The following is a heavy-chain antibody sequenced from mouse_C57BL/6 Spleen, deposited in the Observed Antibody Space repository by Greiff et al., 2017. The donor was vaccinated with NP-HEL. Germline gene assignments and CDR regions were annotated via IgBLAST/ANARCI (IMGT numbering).Heavy chain of an antibody. V-gene: IGHV5-4*01. CDR2: ISDGGSYT. CDR3: ARDPPIYYYGNSYWYFDV. J-gene: IGHJ1*03. Sequence: EVNVVESGGGLVKPGGSLKLSCAASGFTFSSYAMSWVRQTPEKRLEWVATISDGGSYTYYPDNVKGRFTISRDNAKNNLYLQMSHLKSEDTAMYYCARDPPIYYYGNSYWYFDVWGTGTTVTVSS. D-gene: IGHD1-1*01. CDR1: GFTFSSYA.